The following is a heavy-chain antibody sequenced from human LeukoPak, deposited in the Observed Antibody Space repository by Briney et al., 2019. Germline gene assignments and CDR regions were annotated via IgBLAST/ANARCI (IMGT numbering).Heavy chain of an antibody. D-gene: IGHD3-3*01. CDR2: IPYDGSNK. CDR3: AKVGTYYDFWSGYSYFDY. CDR1: GFTFSSYG. Sequence: PGGSLRLSRAASGFTFSSYGMHWVRQAPGKGLEWVAVIPYDGSNKYYADSVKGRFTISRDNSKNTLYLQMNSLRAEDTAVYYCAKVGTYYDFWSGYSYFDYWGQGTLVTVSS. V-gene: IGHV3-30*18. J-gene: IGHJ4*02.